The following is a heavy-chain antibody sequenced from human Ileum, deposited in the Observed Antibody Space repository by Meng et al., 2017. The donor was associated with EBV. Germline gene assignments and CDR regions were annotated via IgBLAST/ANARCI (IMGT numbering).Heavy chain of an antibody. CDR2: IYHSGST. CDR1: GASIGSSYW. CDR3: ARGRRFGSGRYALDY. J-gene: IGHJ4*02. D-gene: IGHD3-10*01. Sequence: QVQVKGAGPGTVKPLGTLYLILAASGASIGSSYWGTWVRQPPEKGLEWIGEIYHSGSTNYNPSLKSRLTLSVDKSKSQFSLELISVTAADTAVYYCARGRRFGSGRYALDYWGQGTLVTVSS. V-gene: IGHV4-4*02.